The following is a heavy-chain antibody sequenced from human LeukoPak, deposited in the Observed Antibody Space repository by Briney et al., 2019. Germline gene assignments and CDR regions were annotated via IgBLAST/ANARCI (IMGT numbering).Heavy chain of an antibody. D-gene: IGHD3-16*01. V-gene: IGHV4-34*01. CDR3: ATSGVFGALDYFDY. CDR1: GGSFSGYY. J-gene: IGHJ4*02. CDR2: INHSGST. Sequence: SETLSLTCAVYGGSFSGYYWSWIRQPPGKGLEWIGEINHSGSTNYNPSLKSRVTISVDTSKNQFSLKLSSVTAADTAVYYCATSGVFGALDYFDYWGQGTLVTVSS.